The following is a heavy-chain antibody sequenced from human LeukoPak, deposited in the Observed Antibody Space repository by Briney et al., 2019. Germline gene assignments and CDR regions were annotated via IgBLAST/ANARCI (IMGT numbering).Heavy chain of an antibody. CDR3: ANPRGSFDY. J-gene: IGHJ4*02. CDR1: GFTFGSYA. CDR2: ISGSGGST. D-gene: IGHD1-26*01. V-gene: IGHV3-23*01. Sequence: GGSLRLSCAASGFTFGSYAMSWVRQAPGKGLEWVSAISGSGGSTYYADSVKGRFTISRGNSKNTLYLQMNSLRAEDTAVYYCANPRGSFDYWGQGTLVTVSS.